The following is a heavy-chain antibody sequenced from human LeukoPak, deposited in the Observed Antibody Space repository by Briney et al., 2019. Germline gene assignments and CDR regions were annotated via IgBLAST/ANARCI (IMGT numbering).Heavy chain of an antibody. V-gene: IGHV3-7*01. Sequence: GGSLRLSCAASGFTFTNYWMTWVRQAPGKGLEWVANINQDGSGESYVDSVKGRFTISRDNAKNSVSLQMHGLRVEDTAVYYCARHWSHGLDIWGQGTLVTVSS. CDR1: GFTFTNYW. CDR3: ARHWSHGLDI. D-gene: IGHD2-8*02. J-gene: IGHJ3*02. CDR2: INQDGSGE.